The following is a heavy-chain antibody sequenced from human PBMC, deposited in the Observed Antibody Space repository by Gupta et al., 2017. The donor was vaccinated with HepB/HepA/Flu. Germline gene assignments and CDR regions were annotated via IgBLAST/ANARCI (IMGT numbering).Heavy chain of an antibody. CDR3: ARQDPIAAAGTSCWFDP. CDR2: IYYSGST. CDR1: GGSISSSSYY. J-gene: IGHJ5*02. Sequence: QLQLQESGPGLVKPSETLSLTCTVSGGSISSSSYYWGWIRQPPGKGLEWIGSIYYSGSTYYNPSLKSRVTISVDTSKNQFSLKLSSVTAADTAVYYCARQDPIAAAGTSCWFDPWGQGTLVTFSS. V-gene: IGHV4-39*01. D-gene: IGHD6-13*01.